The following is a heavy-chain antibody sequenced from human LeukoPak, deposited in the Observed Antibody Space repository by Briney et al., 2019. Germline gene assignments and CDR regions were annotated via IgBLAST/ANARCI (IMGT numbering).Heavy chain of an antibody. CDR3: ARAHDYGNVFDI. CDR2: INHSGST. J-gene: IGHJ3*02. V-gene: IGHV4-34*01. Sequence: GSLRLSCAASGFTFSNAWMTWVRQAPGKGLKWVGEINHSGSTNYNPSLKSRVTISVDTSKNQFSLKLSSVTAADTAVYYCARAHDYGNVFDIWGQGTMVTVSS. D-gene: IGHD4-17*01. CDR1: GFTFSNAW.